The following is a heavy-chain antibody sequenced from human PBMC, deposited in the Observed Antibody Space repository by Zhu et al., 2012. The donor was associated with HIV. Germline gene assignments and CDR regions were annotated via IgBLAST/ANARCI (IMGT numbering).Heavy chain of an antibody. J-gene: IGHJ4*02. CDR1: GGSTSSHY. D-gene: IGHD3-22*01. CDR3: ARLRDTSGYYYPFDY. Sequence: QVQLQESGPGLVKPSETLSLTCSVSGGSTSSHYWSWIRQPPGKGLKWIGYVYYTGTTNYNPSLKSRVTISLDMSKNQFSLKLTSVTAADTAVYTCARLRDTSGYYYPFDYWAREPWSPSP. CDR2: VYYTGTT. V-gene: IGHV4-59*11.